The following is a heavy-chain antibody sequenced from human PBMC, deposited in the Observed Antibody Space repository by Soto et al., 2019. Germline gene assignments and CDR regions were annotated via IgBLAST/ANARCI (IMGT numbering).Heavy chain of an antibody. D-gene: IGHD6-6*01. V-gene: IGHV1-18*01. J-gene: IGHJ6*02. Sequence: ASVKVSCKASGYTFTSYGISWVRQAPGQGLEWMGWISAYNGNTNYAQKLQGRVTMTTDTSTSTAYMELRSLRSDDTAVYYCARVWEQLVLWDYYYGMDVWGQVTTVTVSS. CDR2: ISAYNGNT. CDR1: GYTFTSYG. CDR3: ARVWEQLVLWDYYYGMDV.